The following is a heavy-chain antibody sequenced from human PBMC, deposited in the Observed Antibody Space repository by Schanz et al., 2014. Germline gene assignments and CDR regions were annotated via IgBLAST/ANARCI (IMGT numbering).Heavy chain of an antibody. D-gene: IGHD3-3*01. CDR1: GFSFSSYS. CDR3: AATTILAD. Sequence: EVQLVESGGGLVQPGESLRLSCAVSGFSFSSYSMSWVRQAPGKGLEWIAYISSGGITIYYADSVKGRFTISRDNAKSSLYLQMNSLRDEDTAVYYCAATTILADWGQGTLVAVSS. V-gene: IGHV3-48*02. J-gene: IGHJ4*02. CDR2: ISSGGITI.